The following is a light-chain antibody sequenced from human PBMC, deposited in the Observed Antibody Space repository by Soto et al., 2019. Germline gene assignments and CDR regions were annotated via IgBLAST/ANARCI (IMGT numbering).Light chain of an antibody. V-gene: IGKV3-11*01. CDR3: QQRSDWPLA. CDR2: DAS. CDR1: QSVSSY. J-gene: IGKJ4*01. Sequence: EIVLTQSPATLSLSPGERATLPCRASQSVSSYLAWYQQKPGQAPRLLIYDASNRATGIPARFSGSGSGTDFTLTISSLEPEDFVVYYCQQRSDWPLAFGGGTKVDIK.